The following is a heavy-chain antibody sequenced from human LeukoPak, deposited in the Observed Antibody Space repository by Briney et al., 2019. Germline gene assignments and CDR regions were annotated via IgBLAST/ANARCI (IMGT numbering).Heavy chain of an antibody. V-gene: IGHV3-74*01. D-gene: IGHD3-10*01. CDR3: AKALTMVRGVGFDY. CDR2: INGDGSTI. J-gene: IGHJ4*02. Sequence: PGGSLRIYCEASGFTCNGHWMHLVRPAPGKVLVRVSLINGDGSTISYADSVKGRFTISRDNSKNTLYLQMNSLRAEDTAVYYCAKALTMVRGVGFDYWGQGTLVTVSS. CDR1: GFTCNGHW.